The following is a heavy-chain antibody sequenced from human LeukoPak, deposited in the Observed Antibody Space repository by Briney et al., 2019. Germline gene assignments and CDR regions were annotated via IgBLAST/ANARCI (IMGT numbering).Heavy chain of an antibody. CDR1: GGSISSYY. CDR3: ATGGYSYGLSFDY. Sequence: SETLSLTCTVSGGSISSYYWSWIRQPPGKGLEWIGYIYYGGSTNYNPSLKSRVTISVDTSKNQFSLKLSSVTAADTAVYYCATGGYSYGLSFDYWGQGTLVTVSS. CDR2: IYYGGST. D-gene: IGHD5-18*01. J-gene: IGHJ4*02. V-gene: IGHV4-59*08.